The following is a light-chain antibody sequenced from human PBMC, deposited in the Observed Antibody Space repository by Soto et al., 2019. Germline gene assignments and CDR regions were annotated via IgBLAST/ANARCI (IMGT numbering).Light chain of an antibody. CDR1: NSNIGNNY. V-gene: IGLV1-51*01. CDR3: GSWDSSLSAYV. CDR2: DDN. Sequence: QSVLTQPPSVSAAPGQKVTISCSGSNSNIGNNYVSWYQQLPGTAPKLLIYDDNKRPSGIPDRFSGSKSGTSATLGITGFQTGDEADYYCGSWDSSLSAYVFGTGTKVTVL. J-gene: IGLJ1*01.